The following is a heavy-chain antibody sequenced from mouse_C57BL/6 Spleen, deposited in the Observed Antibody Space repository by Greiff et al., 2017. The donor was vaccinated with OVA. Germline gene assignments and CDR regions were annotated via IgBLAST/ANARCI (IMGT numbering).Heavy chain of an antibody. V-gene: IGHV1-76*01. Sequence: VQGVESGAELVRPGASVKLSCKASGYTFTDYYINWVKQRPGQGLEWIARIYPGSGNTYYNEKFKGKATLTAEKSSSTAYMQLSSLTSEDSAVYFCARADYYGSSYEDYAMDYWGQGTSVTVSS. CDR3: ARADYYGSSYEDYAMDY. D-gene: IGHD1-1*01. J-gene: IGHJ4*01. CDR2: IYPGSGNT. CDR1: GYTFTDYY.